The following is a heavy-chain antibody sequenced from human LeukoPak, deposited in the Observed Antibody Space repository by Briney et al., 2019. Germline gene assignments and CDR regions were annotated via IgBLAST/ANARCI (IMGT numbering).Heavy chain of an antibody. J-gene: IGHJ3*02. CDR3: AKVEDSGDAGGENAFDI. CDR1: GFTFSSYA. Sequence: GGSLRLSCAASGFTFSSYAMSWVRRAPGKGLEWVSAISGSGGSTYYADSVKGRFTISRDNSKNTLYLQMNSLRAEDTAVYYCAKVEDSGDAGGENAFDIWGQGTMVTVSS. D-gene: IGHD6-25*01. V-gene: IGHV3-23*01. CDR2: ISGSGGST.